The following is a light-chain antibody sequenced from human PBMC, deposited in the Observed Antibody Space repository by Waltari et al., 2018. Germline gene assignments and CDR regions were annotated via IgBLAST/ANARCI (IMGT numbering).Light chain of an antibody. J-gene: IGLJ2*01. CDR1: NTDRGYYNY. Sequence: QSALTQPASVSGSPGKSITISCTGTNTDRGYYNYATWYQQYTGKAPKLMIFDVTRWPSGVSHRFSGSKSGNTASLTISGLQAEVEADYFCAAYTSTNTVIFGGGTKVTVL. CDR2: DVT. V-gene: IGLV2-14*01. CDR3: AAYTSTNTVI.